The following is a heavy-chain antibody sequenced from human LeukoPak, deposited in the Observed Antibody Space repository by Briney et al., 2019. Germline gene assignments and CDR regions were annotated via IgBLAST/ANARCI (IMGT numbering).Heavy chain of an antibody. CDR1: DGSFSDYY. CDR2: ITHSGST. J-gene: IGHJ4*02. V-gene: IGHV4-34*01. D-gene: IGHD6-13*01. Sequence: PSETLSLTCAVYDGSFSDYYWSWIRQPPGKGLEWIGEITHSGSTNYNPSLKSRVTISVDTSKNQFSLKLSSVTAADTAVYYCASGGSSSSWYPGVDYWGQGTLVTVSS. CDR3: ASGGSSSSWYPGVDY.